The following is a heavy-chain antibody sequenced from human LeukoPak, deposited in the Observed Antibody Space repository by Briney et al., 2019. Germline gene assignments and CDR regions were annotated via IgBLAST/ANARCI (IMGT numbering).Heavy chain of an antibody. CDR1: GFTFSSYD. V-gene: IGHV3-23*01. Sequence: GGALRLSCAASGFTFSSYDMTWVRQAPGKGLEWVSAISGSGGSTYYADSVKGRFTISRDNSKNTLYLQMNSLRAEDTAVYYCAKAPIAAAGTPFDYWGQGTLVTVSS. CDR2: ISGSGGST. CDR3: AKAPIAAAGTPFDY. J-gene: IGHJ4*02. D-gene: IGHD6-13*01.